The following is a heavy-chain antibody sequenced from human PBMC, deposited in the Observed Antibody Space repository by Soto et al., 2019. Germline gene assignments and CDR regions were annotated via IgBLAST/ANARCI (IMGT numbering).Heavy chain of an antibody. D-gene: IGHD2-2*01. CDR2: ISPDIGNT. CDR3: ARFNCISSSCYEGYFDY. Sequence: QVQLVQSGAEVKKPGASVKVSCKTSGYTFTTYGISWVRQAPGQGLEWMGWISPDIGNTNYAQKVQDRVTMTTDTSTSTAYMELRSRRSDDTAVYYCARFNCISSSCYEGYFDYWGQGTLVTVSS. CDR1: GYTFTTYG. J-gene: IGHJ4*02. V-gene: IGHV1-18*01.